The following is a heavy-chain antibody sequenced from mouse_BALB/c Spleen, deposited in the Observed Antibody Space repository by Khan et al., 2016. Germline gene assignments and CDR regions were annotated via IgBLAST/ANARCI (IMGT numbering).Heavy chain of an antibody. Sequence: EVELVESGGDLVKPGGSLNLSCAASGFTFSNYAMSWVRQTPDKRLEWVAPISSGGSYTSYPDSVKGRFTISSDNAKNTLYLQVSSLKSEDTAIYYWARQLDVSSADYAMDYWSQGTSVTVAS. CDR3: ARQLDVSSADYAMDY. J-gene: IGHJ4*01. D-gene: IGHD1-1*01. CDR2: ISSGGSYT. CDR1: GFTFSNYA. V-gene: IGHV5-6*01.